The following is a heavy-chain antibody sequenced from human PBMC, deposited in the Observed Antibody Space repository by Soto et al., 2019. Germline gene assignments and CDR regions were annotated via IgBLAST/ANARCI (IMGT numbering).Heavy chain of an antibody. CDR2: IGSDGGST. J-gene: IGHJ4*02. D-gene: IGHD1-7*01. Sequence: EVQLVESGGGLVQPGGSLRLSCAASGFTFSSYVMHWGRQAPGKGLEYVSGIGSDGGSTSYTNSVKGRFTISRDNSENTLYLQMGSLRAEDMAIYYCARRADWNYDYWGQGTLVTVSS. CDR1: GFTFSSYV. V-gene: IGHV3-64*01. CDR3: ARRADWNYDY.